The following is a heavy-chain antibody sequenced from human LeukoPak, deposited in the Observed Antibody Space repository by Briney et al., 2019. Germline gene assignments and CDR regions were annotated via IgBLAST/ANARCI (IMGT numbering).Heavy chain of an antibody. CDR3: TRDGPFITGTNNWFDP. CDR1: GFTFGDYA. J-gene: IGHJ5*02. D-gene: IGHD1-20*01. Sequence: PGGSLRLSCTASGFTFGDYAMSWFRQAPGKGLEWVGLIRSKAYGGTTEYAASVKGRFTISRDDSKSIAYLQMNSLKTEDTAVYYCTRDGPFITGTNNWFDPWGQGTLVTVSS. V-gene: IGHV3-49*03. CDR2: IRSKAYGGTT.